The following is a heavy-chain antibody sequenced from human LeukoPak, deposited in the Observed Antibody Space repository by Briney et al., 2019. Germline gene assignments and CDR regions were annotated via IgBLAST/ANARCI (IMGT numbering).Heavy chain of an antibody. CDR1: GGSISSSSYY. J-gene: IGHJ4*02. Sequence: SETLSLTCTVSGGSISSSSYYWGWIRQPPGKGLEWIGSIYDSGSTYYNPSLKSRVTISVDTSKNQFSLKLNSVTAADTAVYYCATSIAVAGTEGFDYWGQGTLVTVSS. D-gene: IGHD6-19*01. CDR3: ATSIAVAGTEGFDY. CDR2: IYDSGST. V-gene: IGHV4-39*01.